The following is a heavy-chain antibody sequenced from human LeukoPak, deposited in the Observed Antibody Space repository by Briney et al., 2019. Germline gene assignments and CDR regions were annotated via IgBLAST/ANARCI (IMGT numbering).Heavy chain of an antibody. D-gene: IGHD3-22*01. V-gene: IGHV3-9*01. Sequence: GGSLRLSCAASGFTFDDYAMHWVRQAPGKGLEWVSGISWNSGSIGYADSVKGRFTISRDNAKNSLYQQMNSLRAEDTALYYCAKAPPGDSGWFDYWGQGTLVTVSS. CDR2: ISWNSGSI. CDR3: AKAPPGDSGWFDY. CDR1: GFTFDDYA. J-gene: IGHJ4*02.